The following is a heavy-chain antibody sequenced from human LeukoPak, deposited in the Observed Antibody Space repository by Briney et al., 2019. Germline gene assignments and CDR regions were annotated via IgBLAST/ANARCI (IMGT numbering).Heavy chain of an antibody. D-gene: IGHD3-10*01. J-gene: IGHJ6*03. CDR1: GYTFTGYY. CDR2: INPNSGGT. Sequence: ASLKVSCKASGYTFTGYYMHWVRQAPGQGLEWMGWINPNSGGTNYAQKFQGRVTMTRDTSISTAYMELSRLRSDDTAVYYCARSGFGYYYYYMDVWGKGTTVAVSS. CDR3: ARSGFGYYYYYMDV. V-gene: IGHV1-2*02.